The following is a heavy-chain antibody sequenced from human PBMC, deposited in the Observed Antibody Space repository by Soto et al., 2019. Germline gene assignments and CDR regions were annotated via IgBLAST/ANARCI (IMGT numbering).Heavy chain of an antibody. CDR1: GDSVSSNSAA. CDR3: ARVEDYYDSSGYPNPFDY. D-gene: IGHD3-22*01. CDR2: TYYRSKWYN. V-gene: IGHV6-1*01. J-gene: IGHJ4*02. Sequence: SQTLSLTCVISGDSVSSNSAAWNWIRQSPSRGLEWLGRTYYRSKWYNDYAVSVKSRITINTDTSKNQFSLQLNSVTPEDTAVYYCARVEDYYDSSGYPNPFDYWGQGTLVTVSS.